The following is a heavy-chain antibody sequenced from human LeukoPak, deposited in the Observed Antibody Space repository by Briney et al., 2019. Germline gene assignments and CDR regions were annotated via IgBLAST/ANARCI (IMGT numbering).Heavy chain of an antibody. J-gene: IGHJ4*02. CDR1: GGSXXSYX. V-gene: IGHV4-59*01. CDR2: IYYSGST. Sequence: TXXXXGGSXXSYXWSWIRQPPGKGLEXIGYIYYSGSTNYNPSLKSRVTISVDTSKNQFSLKLSSVTAADTAVYYCARVGEEGTIDYWGQGTLVTVSS. CDR3: ARVGEEGTIDY. D-gene: IGHD1-1*01.